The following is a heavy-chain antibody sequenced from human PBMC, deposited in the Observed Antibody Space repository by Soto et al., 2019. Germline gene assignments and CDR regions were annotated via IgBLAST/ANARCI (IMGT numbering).Heavy chain of an antibody. J-gene: IGHJ3*02. Sequence: SVKLSCKTSGGTFSRYAISWVRQETGQGLEWMGGIIPIFGTANYAQKFQGRVTITADESTSTAYMELSSLRSEDTAVYYCARVLWRYYDSSGYDAFDIWGQGTMVTVSS. V-gene: IGHV1-69*13. CDR3: ARVLWRYYDSSGYDAFDI. CDR1: GGTFSRYA. D-gene: IGHD3-22*01. CDR2: IIPIFGTA.